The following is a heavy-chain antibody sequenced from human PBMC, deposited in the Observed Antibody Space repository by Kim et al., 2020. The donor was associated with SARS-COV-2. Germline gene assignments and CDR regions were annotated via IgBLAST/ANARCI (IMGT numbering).Heavy chain of an antibody. CDR3: ARGSDAVYAGRLGIDL. J-gene: IGHJ6*01. CDR2: IWGDGSNK. CDR1: GFTFSTYG. D-gene: IGHD3-16*01. V-gene: IGHV3-33*01. Sequence: GGSLRLSCAASGFTFSTYGMSWVRQAPGKGLEWVAAIWGDGSNKYYADSVKGRFTISRDNSKNTLYLQMNSLRAEDTAVYYCARGSDAVYAGRLGIDLWG.